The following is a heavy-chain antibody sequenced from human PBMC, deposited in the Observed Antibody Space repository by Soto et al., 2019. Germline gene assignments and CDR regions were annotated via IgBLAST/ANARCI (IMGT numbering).Heavy chain of an antibody. V-gene: IGHV4-39*01. Sequence: QLQLQESGPGLVKPSETLSLTCTVSGGSISSSSYYWGWIRQPPGKGLEWIGSIYYSGSTYYNPSLKSRVPISVDTSKNQFSLKLSSVTAADTAVYYWARQGGGISGDIDYWGQGTLVTVSS. CDR2: IYYSGST. J-gene: IGHJ4*02. D-gene: IGHD3-16*01. CDR3: ARQGGGISGDIDY. CDR1: GGSISSSSYY.